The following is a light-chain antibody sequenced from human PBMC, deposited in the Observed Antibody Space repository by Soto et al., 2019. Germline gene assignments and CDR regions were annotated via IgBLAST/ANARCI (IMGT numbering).Light chain of an antibody. J-gene: IGLJ1*01. CDR3: ATWDDSLSVYV. CDR2: RNE. CDR1: SSNIGSNF. Sequence: QSVLTQPPSASGTPGQRVTSSCSGSSSNIGSNFVYWYQHLPGTAPKLLIYRNEQRPSGVPDRFSGSKSGTSASLAISGLRSADGADYYCATWDDSLSVYVFGTGTKVTVL. V-gene: IGLV1-47*01.